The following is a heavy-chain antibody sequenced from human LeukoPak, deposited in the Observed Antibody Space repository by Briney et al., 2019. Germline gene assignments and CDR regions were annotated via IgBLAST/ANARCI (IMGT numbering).Heavy chain of an antibody. CDR2: ISWNSGSI. D-gene: IGHD6-6*01. CDR1: GFTFDDYA. V-gene: IGHV3-9*01. CDR3: AKGAYSSSSYSDYYYMDV. Sequence: ETGGSLRLSCAASGFTFDDYAMHWVRQAPGKGLEWVSGISWNSGSIGYADSVKGRFTISRDNAKNSLYLQMNSLRAEDTALYYCAKGAYSSSSYSDYYYMDVWGKGTTVTVSS. J-gene: IGHJ6*03.